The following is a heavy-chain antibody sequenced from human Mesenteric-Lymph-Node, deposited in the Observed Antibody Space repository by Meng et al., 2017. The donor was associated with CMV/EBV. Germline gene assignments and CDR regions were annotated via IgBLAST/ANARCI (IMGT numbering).Heavy chain of an antibody. Sequence: GESLKISCAASGFTFSNYWMSWARQAPGKGLEWVANIKGDGKEKYYVDSVKGRFTISRDNGKNSLYLQMNSLRVEDTAVYYCAREEWLEDYWGQGTLVTVSS. CDR1: GFTFSNYW. CDR2: IKGDGKEK. D-gene: IGHD3-3*01. CDR3: AREEWLEDY. J-gene: IGHJ4*02. V-gene: IGHV3-7*01.